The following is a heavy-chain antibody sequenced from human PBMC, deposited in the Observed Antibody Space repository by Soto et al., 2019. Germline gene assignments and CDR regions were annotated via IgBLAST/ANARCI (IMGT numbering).Heavy chain of an antibody. Sequence: QVQLVQSGAEVKKPGASVKVSCKASGYTFTNFGFNWVRQAPGQGLEWMGWISAYNGNTNYAQKLQGRVTMTTDTSTSTAYMELRSLRSDDTAVYYCAIWGDLRYFDWLLYYWGQGTLVTVSS. J-gene: IGHJ4*02. CDR1: GYTFTNFG. CDR3: AIWGDLRYFDWLLYY. V-gene: IGHV1-18*01. D-gene: IGHD3-9*01. CDR2: ISAYNGNT.